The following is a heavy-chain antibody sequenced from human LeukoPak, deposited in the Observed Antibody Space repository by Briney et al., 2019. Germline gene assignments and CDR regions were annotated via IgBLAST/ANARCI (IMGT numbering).Heavy chain of an antibody. D-gene: IGHD5-18*01. CDR1: GGSISSGGYS. J-gene: IGHJ4*02. V-gene: IGHV4-30-2*01. Sequence: SETLSPTCTVSGGSISSGGYSWSWIRQPPGKGLEWIGYIYHSGSTYYNPSLKSRVTISVDRSKNQFSLKLSSVTAADTAVYYCARVADTAMVFDYWGQGTLVTVSS. CDR3: ARVADTAMVFDY. CDR2: IYHSGST.